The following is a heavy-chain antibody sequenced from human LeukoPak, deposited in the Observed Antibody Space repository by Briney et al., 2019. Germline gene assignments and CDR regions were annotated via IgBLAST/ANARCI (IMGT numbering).Heavy chain of an antibody. CDR3: AKVPSSKGLVVVPAAIPAHNNWFDP. Sequence: GGSLRLSCAASGFTFSSYGMHWVRQAPGKGLEWVAFIRYDGSNKYYADSVKGRFTISRDNSKNTLYLQMNSLRAEDTAVYYCAKVPSSKGLVVVPAAIPAHNNWFDPWGQGTLVTVSS. V-gene: IGHV3-30*02. CDR2: IRYDGSNK. D-gene: IGHD2-2*02. J-gene: IGHJ5*02. CDR1: GFTFSSYG.